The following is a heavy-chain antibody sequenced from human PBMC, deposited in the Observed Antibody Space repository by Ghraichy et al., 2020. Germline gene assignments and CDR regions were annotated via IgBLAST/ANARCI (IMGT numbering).Heavy chain of an antibody. CDR1: GYSFTNSY. CDR3: ARDRRLVGETYVRTPTTFDM. J-gene: IGHJ3*02. CDR2: INLSDGRI. Sequence: ASVKVSCRTSGYSFTNSYMHWVRLAPGQGLEWMGLINLSDGRINYAQKFQGRVTMTRDTSTNTVYMELSSLRSADTAVYYCARDRRLVGETYVRTPTTFDMWGQGTMVTVSS. D-gene: IGHD1-26*01. V-gene: IGHV1-46*03.